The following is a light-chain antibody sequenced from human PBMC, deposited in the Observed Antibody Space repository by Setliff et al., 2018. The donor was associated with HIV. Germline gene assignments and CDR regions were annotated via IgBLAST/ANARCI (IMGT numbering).Light chain of an antibody. J-gene: IGLJ2*01. CDR1: SSNIGAGYD. CDR3: QSYDSSLSASV. Sequence: QSVLTQAPSVSGAPGQRVTISCTGSSSNIGAGYDVHWYQQLPGTAPKLLIYGDTSRPSGVPDRFSGSKSGTSASLAITGLQAEDEADYYCQSYDSSLSASVFGGGT. V-gene: IGLV1-40*01. CDR2: GDT.